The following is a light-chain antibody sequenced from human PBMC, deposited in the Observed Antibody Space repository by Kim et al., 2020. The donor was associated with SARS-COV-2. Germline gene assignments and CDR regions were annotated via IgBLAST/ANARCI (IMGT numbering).Light chain of an antibody. V-gene: IGKV3-20*01. CDR3: QQYSSSPAT. J-gene: IGKJ1*01. Sequence: SPGTRATLSCRARQGVSSNDLAWYQQKPGQAPRLLIYGASSRATGIPDRFSGSGSGTDFTLTITRLEPEDFAVYYCQQYSSSPATFGQGTKVDIK. CDR1: QGVSSND. CDR2: GAS.